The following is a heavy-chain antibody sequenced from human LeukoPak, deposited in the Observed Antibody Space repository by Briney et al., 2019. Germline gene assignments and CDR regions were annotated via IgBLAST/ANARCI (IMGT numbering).Heavy chain of an antibody. J-gene: IGHJ6*03. D-gene: IGHD3-3*01. CDR1: GFTFSSYA. CDR3: VKPQGEWFKYYYMDV. Sequence: GGSLRLSCAASGFTFSSYAMSWVRQAPGKGLEWVSAISGSGGSTYYADSVKGRFTISRDNSKNTLYLQLNSLRAEDTAVYYCVKPQGEWFKYYYMDVWGKGTTVTVSS. CDR2: ISGSGGST. V-gene: IGHV3-23*01.